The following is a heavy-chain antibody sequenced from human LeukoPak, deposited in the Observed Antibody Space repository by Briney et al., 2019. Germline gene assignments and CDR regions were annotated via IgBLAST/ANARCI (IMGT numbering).Heavy chain of an antibody. CDR3: AREGVQTTVDAFDI. CDR2: ISHDGSDK. J-gene: IGHJ3*02. CDR1: EFTLKIYP. D-gene: IGHD4-17*01. Sequence: GGSLRLSCAASEFTLKIYPMHWVRQAPGKGLEWLSVISHDGSDKNNADSVKGRFMISRDNSKNTIYLQLNSLRPEDTAMYYCAREGVQTTVDAFDIWGLGTMVIVSS. V-gene: IGHV3-30*04.